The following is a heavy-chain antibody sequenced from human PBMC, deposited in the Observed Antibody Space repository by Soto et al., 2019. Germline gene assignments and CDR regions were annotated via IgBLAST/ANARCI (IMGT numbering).Heavy chain of an antibody. CDR1: GGSFSIYT. J-gene: IGHJ3*02. V-gene: IGHV1-69*02. CDR3: SLGSWSAEAFDI. Sequence: QVQLVQSGVEVKKPGSSVKVSCKASGGSFSIYTIFWVRQAPGQGLEWMGRIIPVSDIANYAQNFQGRVTIIADKSTGTVYMEMIGLISDDTAIYYCSLGSWSAEAFDIWGQGTLVTVSS. D-gene: IGHD6-13*01. CDR2: IIPVSDIA.